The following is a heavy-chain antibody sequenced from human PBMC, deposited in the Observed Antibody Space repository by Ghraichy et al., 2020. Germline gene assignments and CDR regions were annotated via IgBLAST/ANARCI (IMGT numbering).Heavy chain of an antibody. CDR1: GFSISSCGYY. J-gene: IGHJ6*02. D-gene: IGHD3-10*01. CDR2: IYYSGST. Sequence: SETLSLTCTVSGFSISSCGYYWSWIRQHPGKGLEWIGYIYYSGSTYYNPSLKSRVTISVDTSKNQFSLKLSSVTAADTAVYYCARDGPGGAYYYYGMDVWGQGTTVTVSS. V-gene: IGHV4-31*03. CDR3: ARDGPGGAYYYYGMDV.